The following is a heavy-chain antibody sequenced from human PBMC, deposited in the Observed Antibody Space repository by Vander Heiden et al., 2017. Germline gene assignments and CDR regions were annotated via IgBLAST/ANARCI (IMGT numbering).Heavy chain of an antibody. CDR1: GGTFRSYA. CDR3: ARVVITSYYFDY. D-gene: IGHD3-22*01. V-gene: IGHV1-69*01. Sequence: QVQLLQSGAEVKKPGPSVKVSCKASGGTFRSYAISLVRQAPGQGLEWMGGIIPIFGTANYAQKFQGRVTITADESTSTAYMELSSLRSEDTAVYYCARVVITSYYFDYWGQGTLVTVSS. J-gene: IGHJ4*02. CDR2: IIPIFGTA.